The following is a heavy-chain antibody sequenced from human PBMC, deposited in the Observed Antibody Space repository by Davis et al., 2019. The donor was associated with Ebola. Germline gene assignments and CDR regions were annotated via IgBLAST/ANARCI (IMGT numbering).Heavy chain of an antibody. V-gene: IGHV3-49*04. Sequence: GESLKISCAASGFTFRNFAMSWVRQAPGKGLEWVGFIRSKAYGGTTEYAASVKGRFTISRDDSKSIAYLQMNSLKTEDTAVYYCTRRNSYGSLRVDYWGQGTLVTVSS. J-gene: IGHJ4*02. D-gene: IGHD5-18*01. CDR1: GFTFRNFA. CDR2: IRSKAYGGTT. CDR3: TRRNSYGSLRVDY.